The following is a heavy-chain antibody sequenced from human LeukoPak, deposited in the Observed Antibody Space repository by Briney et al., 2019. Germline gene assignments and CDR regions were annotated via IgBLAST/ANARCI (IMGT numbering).Heavy chain of an antibody. J-gene: IGHJ5*02. D-gene: IGHD2-2*01. V-gene: IGHV4-61*02. Sequence: TLSLTCTVSGGSISSGSYYWSWIRQPAGKGLEWIGRIYTSGSTNYNPSLKSRVTISVDTSKNQFSLKLSSVTAADTAVYYCARDAEYPGSRFDPWGQGTLVTVSS. CDR1: GGSISSGSYY. CDR3: ARDAEYPGSRFDP. CDR2: IYTSGST.